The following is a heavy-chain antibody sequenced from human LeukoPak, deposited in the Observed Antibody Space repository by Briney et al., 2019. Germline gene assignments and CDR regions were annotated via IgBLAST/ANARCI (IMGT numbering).Heavy chain of an antibody. CDR1: GYTFTSYY. J-gene: IGHJ4*02. Sequence: ASVKVSCKASGYTFTSYYIHWVRQAPGQGLEWMGIINPSGGSTDYAQKFQGRVTMTRDTSTSTVYMELSSLRSEDTAVYYCARERYYDILTGYYPPYFDYWGQGTLVTVSS. V-gene: IGHV1-46*01. D-gene: IGHD3-9*01. CDR3: ARERYYDILTGYYPPYFDY. CDR2: INPSGGST.